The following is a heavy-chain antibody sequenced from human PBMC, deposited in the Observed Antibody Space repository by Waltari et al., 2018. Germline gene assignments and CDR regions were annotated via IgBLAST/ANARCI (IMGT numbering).Heavy chain of an antibody. V-gene: IGHV3-7*01. CDR2: IKQDGSEK. CDR3: ARGRPDIHNGMDV. CDR1: GFTFSSYS. D-gene: IGHD5-12*01. Sequence: EVQLVESGGGLVKPGGSLRLSCAASGFTFSSYSMNWVRQAPGKGLEWVANIKQDGSEKYYVDSVKGRFTVSRDSARNSLYLQMNSLRAEDTAVYYCARGRPDIHNGMDVWGQGTTVTVSS. J-gene: IGHJ6*02.